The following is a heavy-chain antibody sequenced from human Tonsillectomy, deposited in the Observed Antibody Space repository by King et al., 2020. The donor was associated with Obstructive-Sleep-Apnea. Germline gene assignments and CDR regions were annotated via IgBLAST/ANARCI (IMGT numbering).Heavy chain of an antibody. V-gene: IGHV3-21*01. J-gene: IGHJ6*02. D-gene: IGHD3-3*01. CDR3: AREVYYDLWSGYSTSHMDV. Sequence: VQLVESGGGLVKPGGSLRLSCAASGFTFSSYSMNWVRQAPGKGLEWVSSISSSSSYIYYADSVKGRFTISRDNAKNSLYLQMNSLRAEDTAVYYCAREVYYDLWSGYSTSHMDVWGQGTTVTVSS. CDR1: GFTFSSYS. CDR2: ISSSSSYI.